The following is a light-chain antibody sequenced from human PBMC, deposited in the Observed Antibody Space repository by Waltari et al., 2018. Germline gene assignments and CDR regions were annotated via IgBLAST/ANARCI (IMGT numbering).Light chain of an antibody. CDR3: SSYTSSSTVV. Sequence: QSALTQPASVSGSPGQSITISCTGTSSDVGGYNYVSWYQQHPGKAPKLMIYEVSNRPCGVSNRFSSSKSGNTASLTVSGLQAEDEADYYCSSYTSSSTVVFGGGTKLTVL. J-gene: IGLJ2*01. CDR1: SSDVGGYNY. V-gene: IGLV2-14*01. CDR2: EVS.